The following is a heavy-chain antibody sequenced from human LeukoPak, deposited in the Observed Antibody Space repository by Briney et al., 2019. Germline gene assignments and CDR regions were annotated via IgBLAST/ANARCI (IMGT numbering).Heavy chain of an antibody. V-gene: IGHV3-33*01. J-gene: IGHJ4*02. CDR3: ATDRNGGKYYDY. CDR1: GLNFRNYG. CDR2: IWYDGSNQ. D-gene: IGHD1-26*01. Sequence: GGSLRLSCAAYGLNFRNYGMHWVRQAPGKGLEWVAVIWYDGSNQYYVDSVKGRFTVSKDNAKNTLYLQMNSLRAEDTAVYYCATDRNGGKYYDYWGQGTLVTVSS.